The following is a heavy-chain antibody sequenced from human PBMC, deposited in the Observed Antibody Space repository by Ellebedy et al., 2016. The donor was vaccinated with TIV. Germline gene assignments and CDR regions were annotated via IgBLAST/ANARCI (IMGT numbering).Heavy chain of an antibody. V-gene: IGHV5-51*01. J-gene: IGHJ4*02. CDR3: ARGLRAASHPNSYYFDY. Sequence: GESLKISCKGSGYSFTSYWIGWVRQMPGKGLEWMGIIYPGDSDTRYSPSFQGQVTISADKSISTAYLQWSSLKASDTAMYYCARGLRAASHPNSYYFDYWGQGTLVTVSS. CDR1: GYSFTSYW. CDR2: IYPGDSDT. D-gene: IGHD6-13*01.